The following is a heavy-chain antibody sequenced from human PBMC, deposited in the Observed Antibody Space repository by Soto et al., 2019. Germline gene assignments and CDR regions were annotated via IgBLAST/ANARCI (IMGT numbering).Heavy chain of an antibody. D-gene: IGHD6-6*01. CDR2: IYSSGST. CDR1: GGSISSSSYY. V-gene: IGHV4-39*01. CDR3: ARYSSSSNNFYY. Sequence: SETLSLTCTVSGGSISSSSYYWGWIRQPPGKGLEWIGSIYSSGSTYYNPSLKRRVTISVDTSKNQFSLKLSSVTAADTAVYFRARYSSSSNNFYYWGQGTMVTVSS. J-gene: IGHJ4*02.